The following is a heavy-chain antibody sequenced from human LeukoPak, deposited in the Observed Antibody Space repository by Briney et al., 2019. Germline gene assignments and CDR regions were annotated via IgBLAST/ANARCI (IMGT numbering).Heavy chain of an antibody. V-gene: IGHV1-69*05. CDR3: ARAGDGYSYGPTYWFDP. CDR2: IIPIFGTA. J-gene: IGHJ5*02. CDR1: GGTFSSYA. Sequence: SVKVSCKASGGTFSSYAISWVRQAPGQGLEWMGGIIPIFGTANYAQKFQGRVTITTDESTSTAYMELSSLRSEDTAVYYCARAGDGYSYGPTYWFDPRGQGTLVTVSS. D-gene: IGHD5-18*01.